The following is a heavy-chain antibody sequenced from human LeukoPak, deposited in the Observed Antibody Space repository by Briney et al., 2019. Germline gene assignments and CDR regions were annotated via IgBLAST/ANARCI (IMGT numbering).Heavy chain of an antibody. CDR1: GYTFTSYD. Sequence: ASVKVSCKASGYTFTSYDINWVRQATGQGLEWMGWMNPNSGNTGYAQKFQGRVTMTRNTSISTAYMELSSLRSEDTAVYYCAREWSSWSTYYCYYYGMDVWGQGTTVTVSS. J-gene: IGHJ6*02. CDR3: AREWSSWSTYYCYYYGMDV. D-gene: IGHD6-13*01. CDR2: MNPNSGNT. V-gene: IGHV1-8*01.